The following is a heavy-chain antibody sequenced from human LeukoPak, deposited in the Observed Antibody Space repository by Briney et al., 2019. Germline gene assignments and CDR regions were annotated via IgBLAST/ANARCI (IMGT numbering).Heavy chain of an antibody. D-gene: IGHD3-10*01. CDR2: ISWNSGSI. CDR1: GITFDDYA. CDR3: ARGARGGSGLFDY. V-gene: IGHV3-9*03. J-gene: IGHJ4*02. Sequence: GGSLRLSCAASGITFDDYAMHWVRQAPGKGLEWVSGISWNSGSIGYADSVKGRFTISRDNSKNTLYLQMGSLRAEDMAVYYCARGARGGSGLFDYWGQGTLVTVSS.